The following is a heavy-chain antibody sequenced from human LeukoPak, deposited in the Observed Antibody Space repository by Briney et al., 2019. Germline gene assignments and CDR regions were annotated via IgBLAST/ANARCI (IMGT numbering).Heavy chain of an antibody. CDR3: ARGVAAVGGRWFDP. CDR2: ISPNSGGT. Sequence: ASVKVSCKASGYTFTDYYIHWVRQAPGQGPEWMGWISPNSGGTNYAQKFQGRVTMTRDTSISTAYMELSRLTSDDTAVYYCARGVAAVGGRWFDPWGQGTLVTVSS. CDR1: GYTFTDYY. V-gene: IGHV1-2*02. D-gene: IGHD6-13*01. J-gene: IGHJ5*02.